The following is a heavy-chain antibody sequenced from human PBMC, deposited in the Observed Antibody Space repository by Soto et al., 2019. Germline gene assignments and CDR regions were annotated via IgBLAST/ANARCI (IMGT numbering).Heavy chain of an antibody. V-gene: IGHV3-74*03. CDR3: ARSIAVAGTPEFDY. CDR1: GFTFSSYW. CDR2: INSDGSHK. D-gene: IGHD6-19*01. Sequence: GGSLRLSCAASGFTFSSYWMHWVRQAPGKGLVWVSHINSDGSHKTYADSVKGRFTISRDNAKNTLYLQMNSLRAEDTAVYYCARSIAVAGTPEFDYWGQGALVTVSS. J-gene: IGHJ4*02.